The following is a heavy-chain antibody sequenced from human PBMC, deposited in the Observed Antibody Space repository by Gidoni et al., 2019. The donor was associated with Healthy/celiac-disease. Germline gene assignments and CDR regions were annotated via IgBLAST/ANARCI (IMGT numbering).Heavy chain of an antibody. Sequence: EVQLLESGGGLVKHGGSLRLSCAASGFTFSSYAMCWVRQAPVRGLGWFSASSGSGGSTYYADSVKGRFTISRENSKNTLDLQMNSLRAEDTAVYDCAKGKGTIDYWGQGTLVTVSS. J-gene: IGHJ4*02. CDR2: SSGSGGST. CDR3: AKGKGTIDY. CDR1: GFTFSSYA. D-gene: IGHD3-10*01. V-gene: IGHV3-23*01.